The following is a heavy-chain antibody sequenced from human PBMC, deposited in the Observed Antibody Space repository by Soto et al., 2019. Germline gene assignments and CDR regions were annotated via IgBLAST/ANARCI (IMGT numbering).Heavy chain of an antibody. CDR1: GFTFSSYA. Sequence: HPGGSLRLSCAASGFTFSSYAMSWVRQAPGKGLEWVSAISGSGGSTYYADSVKGRFTISRDNSKNTLYLQMNSLRAEDTAVYYCGTFLEWLFDYYYGMDVWGQGTTVTVSS. V-gene: IGHV3-23*01. CDR2: ISGSGGST. D-gene: IGHD3-3*01. J-gene: IGHJ6*02. CDR3: GTFLEWLFDYYYGMDV.